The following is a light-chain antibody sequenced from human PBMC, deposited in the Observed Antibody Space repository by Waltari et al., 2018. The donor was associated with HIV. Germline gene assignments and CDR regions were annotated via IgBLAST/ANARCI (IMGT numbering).Light chain of an antibody. CDR3: AVWDDSLSGLWV. CDR1: TSNIGKNY. V-gene: IGLV1-47*01. CDR2: RNN. J-gene: IGLJ3*02. Sequence: QSVLTQPPSPSGTPGQRVVISCSGSTSNIGKNYVCWYRQFPGTAPKLLIYRNNQRPSGVPDRFSGSKSGTSASLAISGLRSEDEADYFCAVWDDSLSGLWVFGGGTKLTVL.